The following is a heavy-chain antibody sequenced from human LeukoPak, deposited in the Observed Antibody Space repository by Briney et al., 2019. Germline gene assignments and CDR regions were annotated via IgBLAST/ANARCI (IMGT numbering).Heavy chain of an antibody. V-gene: IGHV3-66*04. CDR3: AKRSPPY. CDR2: IYISAIT. Sequence: GGSLRLSCTASGFSISSNDMNWVRQSPGKGLEWVSLIYISAITKYADSVQGRFTDSRDNSKNTLYLQMNSLRAEDTAVYYCAKRSPPYWGQGALVTVSS. D-gene: IGHD3-10*01. J-gene: IGHJ4*02. CDR1: GFSISSND.